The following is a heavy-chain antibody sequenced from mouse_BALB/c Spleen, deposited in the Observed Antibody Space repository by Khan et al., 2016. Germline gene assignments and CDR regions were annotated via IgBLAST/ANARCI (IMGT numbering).Heavy chain of an antibody. V-gene: IGHV5-6-5*01. CDR3: ARAGGYFDV. Sequence: EVELVESGGGLVKPGGSLKLSCAASGFTFSYYAMSWVRQTPEKRLEWVASIISGGNTYYPDSVKGRFTISRDNARNILYLQMSSLGYEDTAMYYCARAGGYFDVWGAGTTVTVSS. CDR1: GFTFSYYA. J-gene: IGHJ1*01. CDR2: IISGGNT.